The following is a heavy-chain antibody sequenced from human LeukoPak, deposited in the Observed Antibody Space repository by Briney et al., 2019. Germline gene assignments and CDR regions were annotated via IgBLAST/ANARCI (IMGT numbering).Heavy chain of an antibody. D-gene: IGHD3-9*01. J-gene: IGHJ6*03. CDR1: GFTFSSYC. CDR2: IKQDGSEK. V-gene: IGHV3-7*01. Sequence: PGGSLRLSCAASGFTFSSYCMSWVRQAPGKGLEWVANIKQDGSEKYYVDSVKGRFTISRDNAKNSLYLQMNSLRAEDTAVYYCARDGDYDILTGYYNILMDYYMDVWGKGTTATVSS. CDR3: ARDGDYDILTGYYNILMDYYMDV.